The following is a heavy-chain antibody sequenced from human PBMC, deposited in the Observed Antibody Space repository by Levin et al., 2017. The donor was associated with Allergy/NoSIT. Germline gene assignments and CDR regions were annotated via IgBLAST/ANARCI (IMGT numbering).Heavy chain of an antibody. CDR3: VKSRRLALRFDAFDI. CDR2: IYPSDSDT. D-gene: IGHD3-16*01. J-gene: IGHJ3*02. CDR1: GYTFSNYW. Sequence: RASVKVSCKGSGYTFSNYWIGWVRQMPGKGLEWMGIIYPSDSDTRYSPSFQGQVSISADNSISTAFLQRISLKASDTAMYYCVKSRRLALRFDAFDIWGQGTKVTVSS. V-gene: IGHV5-51*01.